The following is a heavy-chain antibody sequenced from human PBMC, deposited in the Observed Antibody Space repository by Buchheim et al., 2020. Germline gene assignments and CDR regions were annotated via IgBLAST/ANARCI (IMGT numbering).Heavy chain of an antibody. CDR1: GFTFSSYS. CDR3: ARVREVIVVLVESHFDY. V-gene: IGHV3-48*01. J-gene: IGHJ4*02. D-gene: IGHD2-15*01. Sequence: EVQLVESGGGLVQPGGSLRLSCAASGFTFSSYSMNWVRQAPGKGLEWVSYISSSSSTIYYADSVKGRFTISRDNAKNSLYLQMNSLRAEDTAVYYCARVREVIVVLVESHFDYWGQGTL. CDR2: ISSSSSTI.